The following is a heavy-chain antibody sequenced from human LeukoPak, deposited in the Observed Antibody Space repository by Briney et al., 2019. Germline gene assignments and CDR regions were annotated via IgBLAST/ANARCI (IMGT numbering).Heavy chain of an antibody. J-gene: IGHJ6*02. D-gene: IGHD3-10*01. Sequence: SETLSLTCTLSGGPISTYYWSWIRQPPGKGLEWIGYIYYSGSTNYNPSLKSRVTISVDTSKNQFSLKLSSVTAADTAVYYCARGLLWFGKPRYYYYGMDVWGQGTTVTVSS. V-gene: IGHV4-59*01. CDR1: GGPISTYY. CDR3: ARGLLWFGKPRYYYYGMDV. CDR2: IYYSGST.